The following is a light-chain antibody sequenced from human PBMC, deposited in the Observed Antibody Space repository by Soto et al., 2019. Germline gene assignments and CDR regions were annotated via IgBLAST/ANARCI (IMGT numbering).Light chain of an antibody. Sequence: DIQMTQSPSTLSGSLGDRVTITCRASQTISSWLAWYQQKPGKAPKLLIYAASSLQSGVPSRFSGSGSGTDFTLTISSLQPEDFATYYCQQSYSTLATFGQGTKVDIK. CDR2: AAS. CDR1: QTISSW. CDR3: QQSYSTLAT. J-gene: IGKJ1*01. V-gene: IGKV1-39*01.